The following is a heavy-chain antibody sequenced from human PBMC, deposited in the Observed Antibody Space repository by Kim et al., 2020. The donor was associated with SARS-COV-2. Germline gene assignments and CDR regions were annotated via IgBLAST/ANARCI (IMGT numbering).Heavy chain of an antibody. CDR3: AGDGPEHGDSYGFFDP. Sequence: GGSLRLSCAASGFTFSSYAMHWVRQAPGKGLEWVAVISYDGSNNYYADSVKGRFTISRDNSKNTLYLQMNSLRAEETAVYYCAGDGPEHGDSYGFFDPWGQGTLVTVSS. CDR1: GFTFSSYA. D-gene: IGHD5-18*01. V-gene: IGHV3-30-3*01. J-gene: IGHJ5*02. CDR2: ISYDGSNN.